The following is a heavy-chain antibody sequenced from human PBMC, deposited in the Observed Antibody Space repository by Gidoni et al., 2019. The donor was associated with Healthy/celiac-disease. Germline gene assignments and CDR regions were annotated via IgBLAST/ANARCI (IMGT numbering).Heavy chain of an antibody. CDR1: GFTFRSDW. CDR2: RKQYGSEK. D-gene: IGHD2-2*01. Sequence: EVQLVESGGGWVQPGGSLRLSCAASGFTFRSDWLSWVRQAPGKGLELVSNRKQYGSEKYYVDSVNGLFTISRDNAKNSLYLQMNSLRAEDTAVYYCARGSYQLLFYYYYYGMDVWGQGTTVTVSS. CDR3: ARGSYQLLFYYYYYGMDV. J-gene: IGHJ6*02. V-gene: IGHV3-7*04.